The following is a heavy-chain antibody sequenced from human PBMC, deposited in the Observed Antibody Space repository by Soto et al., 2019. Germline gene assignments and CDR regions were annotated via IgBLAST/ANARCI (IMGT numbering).Heavy chain of an antibody. Sequence: PSESLELRRAVCGVTVSISAASVFLNWKPPGERLEWIGYSYHTGITKYNPALRSRVTIAVDTSQNQFSLKLTSVTAADTAVYYCAISSPDYFDITGYNGDLEYWRQGALVTVSS. D-gene: IGHD3-9*01. V-gene: IGHV4-30-4*07. CDR1: GVTVSISAAS. J-gene: IGHJ4*02. CDR2: SYHTGIT. CDR3: AISSPDYFDITGYNGDLEY.